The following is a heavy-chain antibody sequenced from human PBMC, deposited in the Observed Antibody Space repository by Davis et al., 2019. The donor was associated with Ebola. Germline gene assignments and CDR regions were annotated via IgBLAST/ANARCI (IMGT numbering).Heavy chain of an antibody. CDR3: TQDLYSSSWYRHYYYGMDV. CDR2: IRSKANSYAT. Sequence: GESLNISCAASGFTFSGSAMHWVRQPSGKGLEWVRRIRSKANSYATAYAASVKGRFTISRDDSKNTAYLQMNSLKTEDTAVYYCTQDLYSSSWYRHYYYGMDVWGQGTTVTVSS. V-gene: IGHV3-73*01. D-gene: IGHD6-13*01. CDR1: GFTFSGSA. J-gene: IGHJ6*02.